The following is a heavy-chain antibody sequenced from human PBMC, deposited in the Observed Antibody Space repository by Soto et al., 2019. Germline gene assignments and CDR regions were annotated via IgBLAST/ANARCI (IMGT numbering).Heavy chain of an antibody. J-gene: IGHJ4*02. CDR3: ACRKNSPYFDY. V-gene: IGHV4-30-4*01. Sequence: SETLSLTCTVSGGSIISGDYYWSWIRQPPGKGLEWIGYIYYSGSTYYNPSLKSRVTISVDTSKNQFSLKLSSVTAADTAVYYCACRKNSPYFDYWGQGTLVTVSS. D-gene: IGHD2-21*01. CDR1: GGSIISGDYY. CDR2: IYYSGST.